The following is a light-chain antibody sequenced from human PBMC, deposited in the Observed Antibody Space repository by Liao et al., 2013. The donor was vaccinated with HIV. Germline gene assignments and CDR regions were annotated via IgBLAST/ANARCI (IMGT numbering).Light chain of an antibody. J-gene: IGLJ1*01. CDR3: QVWDSSSDHFV. CDR1: KLGDNY. Sequence: SYELTQPPSVSVSPGQTASITCSGDKLGDNYACWYQQKPGQSPVLVIYQDNKRPSGIPERFSGSNSGNMATMTISRVEAGDEADYYCQVWDSSSDHFVFGTGTQVTVL. V-gene: IGLV3-1*01. CDR2: QDN.